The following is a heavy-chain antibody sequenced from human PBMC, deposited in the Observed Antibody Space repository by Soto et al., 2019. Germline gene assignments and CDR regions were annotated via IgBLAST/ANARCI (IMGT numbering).Heavy chain of an antibody. Sequence: QVQLVQSGAEVKRPGSSVKVSCKASGDTFNFYSINWVRQAPGLGIEWMGRVNPIVSMSNYAQKFQGRVTMLADKSTTTAHMELMRLRSEDTDIYYCASSYGSGYRAFDYWGQGALVTVSS. CDR3: ASSYGSGYRAFDY. CDR2: VNPIVSMS. V-gene: IGHV1-69*02. CDR1: GDTFNFYS. J-gene: IGHJ4*02. D-gene: IGHD3-10*01.